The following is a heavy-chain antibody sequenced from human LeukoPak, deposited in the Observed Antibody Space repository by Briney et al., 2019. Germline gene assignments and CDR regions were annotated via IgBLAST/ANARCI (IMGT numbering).Heavy chain of an antibody. CDR3: ARLGGDTYYFGSASYPNWYFDL. J-gene: IGHJ2*01. CDR1: GYTFTSYW. CDR2: IYPDDSDT. D-gene: IGHD3-10*01. V-gene: IGHV5-51*01. Sequence: ETLKISCQASGYTFTSYWIGWVRQMPGKGLECMGIIYPDDSDTTYSPSFQGQVTISADKSFSTAYLQWSSLKASDTAIYYCARLGGDTYYFGSASYPNWYFDLWGRGTLVTVSS.